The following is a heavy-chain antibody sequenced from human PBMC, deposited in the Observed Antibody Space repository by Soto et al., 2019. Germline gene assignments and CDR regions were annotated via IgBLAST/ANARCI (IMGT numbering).Heavy chain of an antibody. Sequence: QVQLVESGGGVVQPGRSLRLSCAASGFTFSSYGMHWVRKAPGKGLEWVAVIWYDGSNKYYADSVKGRFTISRDNSKNTLYLQMNSLRAEDTAVYYCARGSYGGNTFDYWGQGTLVTVSS. V-gene: IGHV3-33*01. CDR1: GFTFSSYG. CDR2: IWYDGSNK. J-gene: IGHJ4*02. CDR3: ARGSYGGNTFDY. D-gene: IGHD2-15*01.